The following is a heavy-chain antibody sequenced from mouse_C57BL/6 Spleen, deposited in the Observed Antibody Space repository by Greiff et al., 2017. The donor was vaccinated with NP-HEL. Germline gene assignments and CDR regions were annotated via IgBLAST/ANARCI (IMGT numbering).Heavy chain of an antibody. Sequence: EVQLVESGGGLVQPKGSLKLSCAASGFTFNTYAMHWVRPAPGKGLEWVARLRSKSSNYATYYADSVKDRFTISRDDSQSMLYLQMNNLKTEDTAMYYCVREGDYYGSPYAMDYWGQGTSVTVSS. J-gene: IGHJ4*01. D-gene: IGHD1-1*01. CDR2: LRSKSSNYAT. V-gene: IGHV10-3*01. CDR3: VREGDYYGSPYAMDY. CDR1: GFTFNTYA.